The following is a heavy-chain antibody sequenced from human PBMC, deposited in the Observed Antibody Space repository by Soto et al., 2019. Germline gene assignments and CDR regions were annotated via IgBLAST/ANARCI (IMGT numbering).Heavy chain of an antibody. D-gene: IGHD3-22*01. CDR1: GFTFSDYA. Sequence: GGSLRLSCAASGFTFSDYAMSWVRQAPGRGLEWVSAISASGGTTYYADSVKGRFTISRDNSKNTLYLQMNSLRAEDTAVYYCAKPPGLLFDFWGQGTLVTVSS. J-gene: IGHJ4*02. V-gene: IGHV3-23*01. CDR3: AKPPGLLFDF. CDR2: ISASGGTT.